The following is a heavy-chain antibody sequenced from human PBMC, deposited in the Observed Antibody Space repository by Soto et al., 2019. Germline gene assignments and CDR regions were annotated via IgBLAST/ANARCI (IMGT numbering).Heavy chain of an antibody. J-gene: IGHJ5*02. V-gene: IGHV4-59*08. Sequence: SETLSLTCTVSGGSISSYYWSWIRQPPGKGLEWIGYIYYSGSTNYNPSLKSRVTISVDTSKNQFSLKLSSVTAADTAVYYCARVGLIGYCSSTSCLNWFDPWGQGTLVTVSS. CDR3: ARVGLIGYCSSTSCLNWFDP. D-gene: IGHD2-2*01. CDR2: IYYSGST. CDR1: GGSISSYY.